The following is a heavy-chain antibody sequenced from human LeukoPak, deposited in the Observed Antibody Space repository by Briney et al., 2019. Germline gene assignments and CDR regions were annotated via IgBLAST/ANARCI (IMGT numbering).Heavy chain of an antibody. J-gene: IGHJ4*02. V-gene: IGHV4-59*08. Sequence: SETLSLTCTVSGGSISSYYWSWIRQPPGKGLEWIGYIYYSGSTNYNPSLKSRVTISVDTSKNQFSLKLSSVTAADTAVYYCATRRITMVRDTVDYWGQGTLVTVSS. CDR3: ATRRITMVRDTVDY. CDR2: IYYSGST. CDR1: GGSISSYY. D-gene: IGHD3-10*01.